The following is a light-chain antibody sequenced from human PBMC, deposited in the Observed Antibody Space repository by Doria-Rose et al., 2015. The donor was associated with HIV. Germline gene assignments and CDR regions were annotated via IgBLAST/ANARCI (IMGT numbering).Light chain of an antibody. CDR3: QQRSHWPPIFP. Sequence: VLTQSPATLSLSPGERATLSCRASQSVSSNLAWYQQKPGQAPRLLIYDASNRATGIPARFSGSGSGTDFTLTISSLEPEDFAVYFCQQRSHWPPIFPFGPGTKVDI. CDR2: DAS. V-gene: IGKV3-11*01. J-gene: IGKJ3*01. CDR1: QSVSSN.